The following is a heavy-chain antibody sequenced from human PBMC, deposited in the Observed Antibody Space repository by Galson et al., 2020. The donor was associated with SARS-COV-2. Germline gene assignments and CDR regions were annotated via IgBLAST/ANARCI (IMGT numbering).Heavy chain of an antibody. CDR1: GYTFTSYG. V-gene: IGHV1-18*01. J-gene: IGHJ6*02. Sequence: ASVKVSCKASGYTFTSYGISWVRQAPGQGLEWMGWISAYNGNTNYAQKLQGRVTMTTDTSTSTAYMELRSLRSDDTAVYYCAREGGLEYDFWTAPGGHYYYGMDVWGQGTTVTVSS. CDR2: ISAYNGNT. CDR3: AREGGLEYDFWTAPGGHYYYGMDV. D-gene: IGHD3-3*01.